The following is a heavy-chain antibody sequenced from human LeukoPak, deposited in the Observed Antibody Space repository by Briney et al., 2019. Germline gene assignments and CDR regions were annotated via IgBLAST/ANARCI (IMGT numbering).Heavy chain of an antibody. CDR2: IYYSGST. J-gene: IGHJ5*02. CDR1: GGSISISTYY. Sequence: PSETLSLTCTVSGGSISISTYYWGWIRQPPGKGLEWFGNIYYSGSTYYNPSLKSRVTISVDTSKNQFSLRLSSVTAADTAVYYCARLGTGYDSSGYSIRWFDPWGQGTLVTVSS. CDR3: ARLGTGYDSSGYSIRWFDP. V-gene: IGHV4-39*01. D-gene: IGHD3-22*01.